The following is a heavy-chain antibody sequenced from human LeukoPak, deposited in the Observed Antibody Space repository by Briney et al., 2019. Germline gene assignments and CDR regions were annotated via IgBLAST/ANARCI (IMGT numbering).Heavy chain of an antibody. D-gene: IGHD6-19*01. J-gene: IGHJ6*03. CDR3: TRARVVTVPGTADYYFYMDV. Sequence: PGGSLRLSCAASGFTFNTYAMNWVRQAPGKGLEWVSSMTTISTLMYYAASVKGRFTVSRDNAKNSLYLQMNSLRAEDTAVYYCTRARVVTVPGTADYYFYMDVWGRGTTATVSS. CDR1: GFTFNTYA. CDR2: MTTISTLM. V-gene: IGHV3-21*01.